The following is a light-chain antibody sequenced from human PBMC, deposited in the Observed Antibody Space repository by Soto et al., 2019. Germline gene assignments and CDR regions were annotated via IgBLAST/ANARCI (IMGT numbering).Light chain of an antibody. CDR3: QQRSNWPIT. V-gene: IGKV3-11*01. CDR1: QSVSSY. J-gene: IGKJ5*01. Sequence: DIVLRESPGTLSLTQGERARLCWWASQSVSSYLAWYQQKPGQAPRLLIYDASNRATGIPARFSGSGSGTDFTLTISSLEPEDFAVYYCQQRSNWPITFGQGTRLEIK. CDR2: DAS.